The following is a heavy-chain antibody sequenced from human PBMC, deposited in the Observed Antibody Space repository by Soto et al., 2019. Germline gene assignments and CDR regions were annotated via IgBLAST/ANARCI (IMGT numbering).Heavy chain of an antibody. V-gene: IGHV4-59*02. CDR1: GVSVSNYY. D-gene: IGHD3-10*01. CDR2: KYFTGST. CDR3: ARNLGVATYLYFDY. J-gene: IGHJ4*02. Sequence: QVQLLESGPGLVKPSETLSLTCTVSGVSVSNYYWSWIRQHPGKGLEWIGYKYFTGSTNYRPFLKSRVSISVDTSNMRFSLHVSSLAAAVTAVYFCARNLGVATYLYFDYWCQGTLVSVSS.